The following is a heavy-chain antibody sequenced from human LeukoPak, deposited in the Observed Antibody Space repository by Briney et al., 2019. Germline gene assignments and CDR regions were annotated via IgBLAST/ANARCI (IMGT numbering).Heavy chain of an antibody. V-gene: IGHV3-9*01. D-gene: IGHD3-10*01. Sequence: GGFLRLSCAASGFTFDDYAMNWVRQVPGKGLEWVSGISWNSGSVGYADSVRGRFTISRDNAKNSLYLQMNSLRAEDTALYYCAREVAGYYYGSGNFIPYYFDYWGQGTLVTVSS. CDR2: ISWNSGSV. J-gene: IGHJ4*02. CDR3: AREVAGYYYGSGNFIPYYFDY. CDR1: GFTFDDYA.